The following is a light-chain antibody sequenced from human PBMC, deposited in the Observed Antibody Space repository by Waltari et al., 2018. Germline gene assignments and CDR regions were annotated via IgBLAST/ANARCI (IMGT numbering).Light chain of an antibody. Sequence: SYELTQPPSVSVSPGQTASITCSGDKLGDKYTSWYQQKPGQSPVLGIYHDSKRPSGIPERFSGSNTGNAATLTIRGTQAMDEADYYCQAWDSSTYVFGSGTTVTVL. CDR3: QAWDSSTYV. J-gene: IGLJ1*01. CDR2: HDS. CDR1: KLGDKY. V-gene: IGLV3-1*01.